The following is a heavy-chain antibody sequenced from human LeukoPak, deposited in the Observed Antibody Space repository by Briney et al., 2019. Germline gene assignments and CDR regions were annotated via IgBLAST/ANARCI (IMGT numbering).Heavy chain of an antibody. D-gene: IGHD1-14*01. V-gene: IGHV3-30*18. J-gene: IGHJ4*02. Sequence: GGSLRLSCAASGFTFSSYGMRWVRQAPGKGLEWVAVISYDGSNKYYADSVKGRFTISRDNSKNTLYLQMNSLRAEDTAVYYCAKDASNHGDYWGQGTLVTVSS. CDR3: AKDASNHGDY. CDR1: GFTFSSYG. CDR2: ISYDGSNK.